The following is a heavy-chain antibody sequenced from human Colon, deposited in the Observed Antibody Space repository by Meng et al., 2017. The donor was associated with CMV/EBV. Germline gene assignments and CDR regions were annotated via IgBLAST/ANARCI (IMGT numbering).Heavy chain of an antibody. Sequence: LSCSGFGFSFSSPWKNWVRQAPGKGLEWVGRIKNKVRGATTDYAAPVKGRFTISRDDSKNMLYLQMDSLKTEDTAVYYCTTEDYGLVDWGQGTLVTVSS. V-gene: IGHV3-15*07. CDR2: IKNKVRGATT. CDR1: GFSFSSPW. CDR3: TTEDYGLVD. J-gene: IGHJ4*02. D-gene: IGHD4-17*01.